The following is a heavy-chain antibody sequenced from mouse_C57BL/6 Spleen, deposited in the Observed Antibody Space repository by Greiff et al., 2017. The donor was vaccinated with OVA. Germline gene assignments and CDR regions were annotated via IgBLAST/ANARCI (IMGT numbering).Heavy chain of an antibody. J-gene: IGHJ4*01. V-gene: IGHV1-85*01. CDR2: IYPRDGSN. CDR1: GYTFTSYD. Sequence: QVQLKESGPELVKPGASVKLSCKASGYTFTSYDINWVKQRPGQGLEWIGWIYPRDGSNKYNEKFKGKATLTVDTSSSTAYMELHSLTSEDSAVYFCARRELGRAMDYWGQGTSVTVSS. D-gene: IGHD4-1*01. CDR3: ARRELGRAMDY.